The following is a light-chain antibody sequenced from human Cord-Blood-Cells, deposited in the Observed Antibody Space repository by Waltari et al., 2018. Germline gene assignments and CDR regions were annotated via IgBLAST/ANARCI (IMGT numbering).Light chain of an antibody. CDR2: AAS. J-gene: IGKJ4*01. CDR1: QGLSNY. CDR3: QKYNSAPLT. V-gene: IGKV1-27*01. Sequence: IQMTQSPSCLSASVVDTFSLTCRASQGLSNYLAWYQQKPGKVPKFLIYAASTSQSGVPSRFSGSGSGRDFTLTISSLQPEDVATYYCQKYNSAPLTCGGGTKVEIK.